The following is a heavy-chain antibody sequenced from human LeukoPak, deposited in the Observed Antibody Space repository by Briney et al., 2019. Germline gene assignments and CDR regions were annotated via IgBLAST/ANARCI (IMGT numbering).Heavy chain of an antibody. Sequence: SETLSLTCTVYGGSFSGYYWSWIRHPPGKGLERSGEINHSESTNYNPSLNSRVPISVETTKTQFSLKLSSVTAADPAVYYCSRDRSRAKRYFDEWGQGTLVSVSP. CDR2: INHSEST. V-gene: IGHV4-34*01. CDR3: SRDRSRAKRYFDE. J-gene: IGHJ4*02. CDR1: GGSFSGYY.